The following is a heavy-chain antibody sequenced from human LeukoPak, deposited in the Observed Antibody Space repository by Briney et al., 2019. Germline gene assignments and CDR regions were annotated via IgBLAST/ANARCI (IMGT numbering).Heavy chain of an antibody. CDR3: ARAGGLDWVDTADKGSDNYYYYYMDV. V-gene: IGHV1-69*06. CDR2: IIPIFGTA. D-gene: IGHD5-18*01. Sequence: GSSVKVSCKASGGTFSSYAISWVRQAPGQGLEWMGGIIPIFGTANYAQKFQGRVTITADKSTSTAYMELSSLRSEDTAVYYCARAGGLDWVDTADKGSDNYYYYYMDVWGKGTTVTVSS. CDR1: GGTFSSYA. J-gene: IGHJ6*03.